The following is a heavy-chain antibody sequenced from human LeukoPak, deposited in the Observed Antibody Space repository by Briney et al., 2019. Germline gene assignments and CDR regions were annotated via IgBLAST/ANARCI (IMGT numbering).Heavy chain of an antibody. J-gene: IGHJ4*02. CDR1: GFTFSSYA. V-gene: IGHV3-30-3*01. CDR3: ARDVRAYCGGDCYSYFDY. D-gene: IGHD2-21*02. CDR2: ISYDGSNK. Sequence: PGGSLRLSCAASGFTFSSYAMHWVRQAPGKGLEWVAVISYDGSNKYYADSVKGRFTISRDNSKNTLYLQMSSLRAEDTAVYYCARDVRAYCGGDCYSYFDYWGQGTLVTVSS.